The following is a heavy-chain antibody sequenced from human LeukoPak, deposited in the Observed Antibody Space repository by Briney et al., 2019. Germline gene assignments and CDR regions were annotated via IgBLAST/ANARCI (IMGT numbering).Heavy chain of an antibody. V-gene: IGHV4-59*01. CDR2: IFYSGST. CDR1: GDSLNSYY. J-gene: IGHJ4*02. Sequence: SETLSLTCTLSGDSLNSYYWTWIRQPPGGGLQWIGYIFYSGSTNYNASLRSRVAISVDTSKNQFSLKLTSVTAADTAVYYCAGRAARFFDYWGQGILVTVSS. CDR3: AGRAARFFDY. D-gene: IGHD6-25*01.